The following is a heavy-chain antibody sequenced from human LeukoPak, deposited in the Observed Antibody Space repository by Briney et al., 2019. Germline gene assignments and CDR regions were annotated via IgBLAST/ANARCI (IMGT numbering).Heavy chain of an antibody. Sequence: GGSLRRSCAASGFTFSSYAMSWVRQAPGKGLEWVSAISGSGGSTYYADSVKGRFTISRDNSKNTLYLQMNSLRTEDTAVYYCAKDRDDGFDIWGQGTMVSVSS. J-gene: IGHJ3*02. CDR1: GFTFSSYA. V-gene: IGHV3-23*01. CDR2: ISGSGGST. CDR3: AKDRDDGFDI.